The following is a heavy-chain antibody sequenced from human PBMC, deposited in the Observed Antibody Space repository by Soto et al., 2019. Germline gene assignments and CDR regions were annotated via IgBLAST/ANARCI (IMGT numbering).Heavy chain of an antibody. CDR2: IYYSGST. Sequence: QVQLQESGPGLVKPSQTLSLTCTVSGGSISSGGYYWSWIRQHPGKGLEWIGYIYYSGSTYYNPSRKSRITISVDTSKNQFSLKLSSVTAADTAVYYCARSSPVVTAPWVQGTLVTVSS. CDR1: GGSISSGGYY. CDR3: ARSSPVVTAP. V-gene: IGHV4-31*03. D-gene: IGHD2-21*02. J-gene: IGHJ5*02.